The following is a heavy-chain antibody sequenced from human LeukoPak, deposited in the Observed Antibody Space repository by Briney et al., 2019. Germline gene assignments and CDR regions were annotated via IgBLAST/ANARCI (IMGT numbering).Heavy chain of an antibody. CDR3: AGERVVGYCGYDSIY. CDR2: IYTSGST. J-gene: IGHJ4*02. D-gene: IGHD5-12*01. Sequence: PSETLSLTCTLSVGSISSSSYYSGWVRQPPGRGLEWSGCIYTSGSTNYNPSLKSRATISVDTSNNPFSCKRSSVTAADTAVYYCAGERVVGYCGYDSIYWGQGTLVTVSS. V-gene: IGHV4-39*07. CDR1: VGSISSSSYY.